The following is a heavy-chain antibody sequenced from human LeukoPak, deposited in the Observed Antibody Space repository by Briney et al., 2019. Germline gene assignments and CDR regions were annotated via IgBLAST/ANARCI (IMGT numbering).Heavy chain of an antibody. CDR2: IYYSGST. CDR1: GGSISSYY. Sequence: SETLSLTCTVSGGSISSYYWSWIRQPPGKGPEWIGYIYYSGSTNYNSSLKSRVTISVDTSKNQFSLKLSSVTAADTAVYYCARLGYDYVWGSYRPAEYLQHWGQGTLVTVSS. J-gene: IGHJ1*01. V-gene: IGHV4-59*01. D-gene: IGHD3-16*02. CDR3: ARLGYDYVWGSYRPAEYLQH.